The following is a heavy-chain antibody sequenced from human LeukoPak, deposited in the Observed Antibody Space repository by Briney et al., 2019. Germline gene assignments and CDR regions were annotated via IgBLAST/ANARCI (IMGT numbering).Heavy chain of an antibody. Sequence: TGGSLRLSCAASGFTVSSNYMSWVRQAPGKVLEWVSVIYSGGSTYYADSVKGRFTISRDNSKNTLYLQMNSLRAEDTAVYYCARGLTTVTPLDIWGQGTMVTVSS. V-gene: IGHV3-66*02. CDR2: IYSGGST. D-gene: IGHD4-11*01. CDR3: ARGLTTVTPLDI. CDR1: GFTVSSNY. J-gene: IGHJ3*02.